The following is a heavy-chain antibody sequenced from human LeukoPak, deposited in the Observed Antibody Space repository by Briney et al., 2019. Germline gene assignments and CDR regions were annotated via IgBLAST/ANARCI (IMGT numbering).Heavy chain of an antibody. CDR2: ISAYNGNT. CDR1: GYTFTSYG. V-gene: IGHV1-18*01. Sequence: ASVNVSCKASGYTFTSYGISWVRQAPGQGLEWMGWISAYNGNTNYAQKLQGRVTMTTDTSTSTAYMELRSLRSDDTAVYYCARDRLEQLVPDYWGQGTLVTVSP. D-gene: IGHD6-13*01. J-gene: IGHJ4*02. CDR3: ARDRLEQLVPDY.